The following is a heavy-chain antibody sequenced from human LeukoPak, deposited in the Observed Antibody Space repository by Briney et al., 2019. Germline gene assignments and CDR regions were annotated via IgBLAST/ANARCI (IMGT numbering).Heavy chain of an antibody. V-gene: IGHV4-39*07. J-gene: IGHJ4*02. CDR2: IYSSGST. CDR3: ARIDSTAGGDY. Sequence: PSETLSLTCTVSGGSISSSSYFWGWIRQPPGKGLEWIASIYSSGSTYYNSALKSRVTISVDTSKNQFSLKVSSVTAADTAVYYCARIDSTAGGDYWGQGTLVTVSS. D-gene: IGHD3-9*01. CDR1: GGSISSSSYF.